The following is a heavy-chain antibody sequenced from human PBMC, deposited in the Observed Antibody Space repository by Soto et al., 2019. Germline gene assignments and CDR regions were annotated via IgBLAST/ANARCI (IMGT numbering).Heavy chain of an antibody. CDR1: GYTLTYFS. V-gene: IGHV1-24*01. CDR2: FDPEDGET. D-gene: IGHD2-2*02. Sequence: GVSVAVSCTVPGYTLTYFSMHWVRQAPGKGLEWMGGFDPEDGETIYAQKFQGRVTMTEDTSTDTAYMELSSLRSEDTAVYYCATAGGYCSSTSCYIPYYYYMDVLLKGSTVTVSS. CDR3: ATAGGYCSSTSCYIPYYYYMDV. J-gene: IGHJ6*03.